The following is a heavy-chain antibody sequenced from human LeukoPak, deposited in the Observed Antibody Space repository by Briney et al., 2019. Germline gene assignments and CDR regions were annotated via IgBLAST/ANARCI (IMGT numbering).Heavy chain of an antibody. D-gene: IGHD3-10*01. J-gene: IGHJ4*02. Sequence: SETLSLTCTVSGGSISSGGFYWGWIRQSPGKGLEWIGYIYHAGSTYYNPSLKSRVTISVDRPENQFSLRLNSVTAADTAVYFCAREDRYYGSGSYADYWGQGTLVTVSS. V-gene: IGHV4-30-2*06. CDR1: GGSISSGGFY. CDR2: IYHAGST. CDR3: AREDRYYGSGSYADY.